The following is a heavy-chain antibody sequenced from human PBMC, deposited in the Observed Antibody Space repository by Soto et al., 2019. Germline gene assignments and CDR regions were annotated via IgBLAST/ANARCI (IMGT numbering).Heavy chain of an antibody. V-gene: IGHV3-30-3*01. CDR3: ARDKNFPRIFLWFGELSEYYFDY. CDR2: ISHDGSNK. D-gene: IGHD3-10*01. J-gene: IGHJ4*02. Sequence: QVQLVQSGGGVVQPGRSLRLSCVASGFTFSNYVMYWVRQAPGKGLEWVAVISHDGSNKFYADSVKGRFTISRDNSQNTLYLQMNSLTAEDTAVYYCARDKNFPRIFLWFGELSEYYFDYWGQGTLVTVSS. CDR1: GFTFSNYV.